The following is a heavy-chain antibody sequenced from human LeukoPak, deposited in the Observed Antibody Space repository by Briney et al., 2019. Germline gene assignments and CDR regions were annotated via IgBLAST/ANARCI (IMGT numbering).Heavy chain of an antibody. Sequence: GAAVKVSCKASGYTFTSYGISWVRQAPGQGLEWMGWISAYNGNTNSAQKLQGRVTMTTDTSTSTAYMELRSLRSDDTAVYYCAREARDIVATRASCWLDPWGQGPLVTVSS. D-gene: IGHD5-12*01. CDR2: ISAYNGNT. CDR3: AREARDIVATRASCWLDP. CDR1: GYTFTSYG. V-gene: IGHV1-18*01. J-gene: IGHJ5*02.